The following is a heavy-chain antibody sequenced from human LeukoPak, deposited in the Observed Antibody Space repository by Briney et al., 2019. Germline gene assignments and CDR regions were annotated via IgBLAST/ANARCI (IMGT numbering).Heavy chain of an antibody. Sequence: GGSLRLSCAASGFTFSTYAMSWVRQAPGKGLVWVSRIDGDGSSTNYADSVKGRFTISRDNAKNTLYLQMNSLRAEDTAVYYCARGYSGYFYYWGQGTLVTVSS. CDR3: ARGYSGYFYY. CDR2: IDGDGSST. D-gene: IGHD5-12*01. J-gene: IGHJ4*02. V-gene: IGHV3-74*01. CDR1: GFTFSTYA.